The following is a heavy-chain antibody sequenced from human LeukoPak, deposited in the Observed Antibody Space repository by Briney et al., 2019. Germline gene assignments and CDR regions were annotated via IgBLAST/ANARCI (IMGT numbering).Heavy chain of an antibody. CDR2: INSDGSST. V-gene: IGHV3-74*01. Sequence: GGSLRLSCAASGFTFSSYWMHWVRQAPGKGLVWVSRINSDGSSTSYADSVKGRFTISRDNAKNTLYLQMNSLKAEDTAVYYCARVNYYDSSGYSNDYWGQGTLVTVSS. D-gene: IGHD3-22*01. CDR1: GFTFSSYW. CDR3: ARVNYYDSSGYSNDY. J-gene: IGHJ4*02.